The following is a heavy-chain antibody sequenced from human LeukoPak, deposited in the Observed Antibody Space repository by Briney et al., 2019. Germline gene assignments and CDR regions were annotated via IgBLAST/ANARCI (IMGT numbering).Heavy chain of an antibody. Sequence: PGGSLRLFCAASGFTFSSYSMNWVRQAPGKGLEWVSSISSSSSYIYYADSVKGRFTISRDNAKNSLYLQMNSLRAEDTAVYYCARDERMVRGLYYYYYMDVWGKGTTVTVSS. J-gene: IGHJ6*03. V-gene: IGHV3-21*01. CDR2: ISSSSSYI. CDR1: GFTFSSYS. CDR3: ARDERMVRGLYYYYYMDV. D-gene: IGHD3-10*01.